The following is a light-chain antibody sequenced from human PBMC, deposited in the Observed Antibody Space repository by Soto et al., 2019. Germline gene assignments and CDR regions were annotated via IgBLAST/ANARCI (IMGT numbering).Light chain of an antibody. J-gene: IGKJ4*01. Sequence: DIVMPKSPATLSLSPGERATLSCRASQSVSSSYLTWYQQKPGQAPRLLIYGASTRATGIPARFSGSGSGTDFTLTISSLQPEDFAVYYCQQDYNLPLTFGGGTKVDIK. V-gene: IGKV3D-7*01. CDR2: GAS. CDR1: QSVSSSY. CDR3: QQDYNLPLT.